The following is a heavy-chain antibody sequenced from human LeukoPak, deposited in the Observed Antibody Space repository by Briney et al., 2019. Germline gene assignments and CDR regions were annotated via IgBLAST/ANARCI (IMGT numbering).Heavy chain of an antibody. J-gene: IGHJ3*02. Sequence: SETLSLTCTVSGVSISSSNSYWGWIRQPPGKGLEWIGSIYYSGNTYYNASLKSQVSISIDTSKNQFSLRLTSVTAADTAVYYCARHADYYDSSGYLRLIAHDAFDIWGQGTMVTVSS. V-gene: IGHV4-39*01. D-gene: IGHD3-22*01. CDR2: IYYSGNT. CDR3: ARHADYYDSSGYLRLIAHDAFDI. CDR1: GVSISSSNSY.